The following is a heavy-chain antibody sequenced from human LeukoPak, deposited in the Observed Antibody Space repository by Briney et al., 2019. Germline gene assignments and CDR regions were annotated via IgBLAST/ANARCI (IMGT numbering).Heavy chain of an antibody. CDR1: GGTFSSYA. D-gene: IGHD2-2*01. CDR2: FIPIFGTA. V-gene: IGHV1-69*01. J-gene: IGHJ4*02. Sequence: GSSVKVSCKASGGTFSSYAISWVRQAPGQGLEWMGGFIPIFGTANYAQKFQGRVTITADESTSTAYMELSSLRSEDTAVYYCARDQHPYCSSTSCYRGFRYWGQGALVTVSS. CDR3: ARDQHPYCSSTSCYRGFRY.